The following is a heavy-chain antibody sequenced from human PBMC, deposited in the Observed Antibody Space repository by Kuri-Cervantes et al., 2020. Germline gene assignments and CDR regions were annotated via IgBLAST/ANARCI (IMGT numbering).Heavy chain of an antibody. V-gene: IGHV1-58*01. J-gene: IGHJ3*02. D-gene: IGHD6-19*01. CDR1: GFTFTSSA. CDR2: IVVSSGNT. CDR3: ARDGIAVRAFDI. Sequence: SVKVSCKASGFTFTSSAVQWVRQARGQRLEWIGWIVVSSGNTNYAQKFQERVTITRDMSTSTAYMELSSLRSEDTAVYYCARDGIAVRAFDIWGQGTMVTVSS.